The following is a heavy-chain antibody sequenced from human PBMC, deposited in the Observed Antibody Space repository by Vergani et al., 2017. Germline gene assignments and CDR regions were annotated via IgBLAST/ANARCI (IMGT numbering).Heavy chain of an antibody. J-gene: IGHJ4*02. Sequence: QVQLVQSGAEVKKPGASVKVSCKASGYTFTSYGISWVRQAPGQGLEWMGWISAYNGNTNYAQKFQGRVTITRDTSASTAYMELSSLRSEDTAVYYCARDQRDSSGWYYFDYWGQGTLVTVSS. CDR2: ISAYNGNT. CDR1: GYTFTSYG. D-gene: IGHD6-19*01. V-gene: IGHV1-18*01. CDR3: ARDQRDSSGWYYFDY.